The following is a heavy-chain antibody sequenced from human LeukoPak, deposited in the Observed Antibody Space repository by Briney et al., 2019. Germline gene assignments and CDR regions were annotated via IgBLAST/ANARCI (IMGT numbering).Heavy chain of an antibody. CDR2: IGTGDDT. CDR3: TKSLSILWWFDY. CDR1: GFTFSTYD. J-gene: IGHJ4*02. V-gene: IGHV3-13*01. Sequence: GGSLRLSCAASGFTFSTYDMHWVRQVTGKGLEWVSAIGTGDDTYYLGSVKGRFTISRENAKNVLYLQMSSLRAEDTAVYYCTKSLSILWWFDYWGQGTLVTVSS. D-gene: IGHD2-21*01.